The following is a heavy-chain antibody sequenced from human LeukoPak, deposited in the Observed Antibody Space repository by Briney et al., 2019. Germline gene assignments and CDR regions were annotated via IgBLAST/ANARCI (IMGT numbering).Heavy chain of an antibody. CDR3: ARDSDPVSMNWFDP. J-gene: IGHJ5*02. D-gene: IGHD2-8*01. Sequence: SVKVSCTGSGGTFSIYAISWVRQAPGQGLEWMGGIIPIFGTANYAQKFQGRVTITADESTSTAYMELSSLRSEDTAVYYCARDSDPVSMNWFDPWGQGTLVTVSS. V-gene: IGHV1-69*13. CDR2: IIPIFGTA. CDR1: GGTFSIYA.